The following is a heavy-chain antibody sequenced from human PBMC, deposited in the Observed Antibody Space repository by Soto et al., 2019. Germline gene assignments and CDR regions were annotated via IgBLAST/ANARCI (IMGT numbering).Heavy chain of an antibody. CDR2: ISSSSSYI. J-gene: IGHJ4*02. D-gene: IGHD2-15*01. CDR1: GFTFSSYS. CDR3: ARDLHSGGSCYDY. V-gene: IGHV3-21*01. Sequence: PGGSLRLSCAASGFTFSSYSMNWVRQAPGKGLEWVSSISSSSSYIYYADSVKGRFTISRDNAKNSLYLQMNSLRAEDTAVYYCARDLHSGGSCYDYWGQGTPVTVSS.